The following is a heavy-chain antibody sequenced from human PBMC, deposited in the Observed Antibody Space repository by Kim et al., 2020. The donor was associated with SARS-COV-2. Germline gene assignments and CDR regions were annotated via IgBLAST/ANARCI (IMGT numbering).Heavy chain of an antibody. D-gene: IGHD4-17*01. V-gene: IGHV3-23*01. CDR2: T. Sequence: TDYAGAVKGRFTISRDNSKDTMYLQMNSLRAEDTAIYYCAKISETTKNFDYWGQGTLVTVSS. J-gene: IGHJ4*02. CDR3: AKISETTKNFDY.